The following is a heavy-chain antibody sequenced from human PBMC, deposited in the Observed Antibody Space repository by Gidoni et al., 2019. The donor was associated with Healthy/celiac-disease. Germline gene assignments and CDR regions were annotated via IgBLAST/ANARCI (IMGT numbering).Heavy chain of an antibody. D-gene: IGHD2-15*01. CDR2: MKSKTDGGTT. Sequence: EVQLVESGGGLVKPGGSLRLPCSAFGFTFSNAWMSWVRQAPGKGLEWVGRMKSKTDGGTTDYAAPVKGRFTISRDDSKNTLYLQMNSLKTEDTAVYYCTTYHQRRDSNWGQGTLVTVSS. CDR3: TTYHQRRDSN. J-gene: IGHJ4*02. CDR1: GFTFSNAW. V-gene: IGHV3-15*01.